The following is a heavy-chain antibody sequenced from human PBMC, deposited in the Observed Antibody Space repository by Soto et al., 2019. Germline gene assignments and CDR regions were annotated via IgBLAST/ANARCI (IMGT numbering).Heavy chain of an antibody. V-gene: IGHV4-34*01. CDR1: GGSLSGYY. CDR2: INHSAST. J-gene: IGHJ6*02. Sequence: PSETLSLTCAVYGGSLSGYYWSWIRQTPGKGLEWIAEINHSASTSYNPSLKSRATISLDTSKNQTSLNLSSVTTADSAVHSCKRRTTAVVAAPRHYYHGLDVWGQGTTVTVSS. CDR3: KRRTTAVVAAPRHYYHGLDV. D-gene: IGHD2-15*01.